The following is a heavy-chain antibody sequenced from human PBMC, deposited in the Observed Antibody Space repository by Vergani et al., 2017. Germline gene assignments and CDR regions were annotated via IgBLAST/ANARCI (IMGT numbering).Heavy chain of an antibody. CDR2: ISSSSSYT. J-gene: IGHJ4*02. Sequence: QVQLVESGGGLVKPGGSLRLSCAASGFTFSDYYMSWIRQAPGKGLEWVSYISSSSSYTNYADSVKGRFTISRDNAKNSLYLQMNSLRAEDTAMYYCARLRTEQLTGYYYHFDYWGQGTLVTVSS. V-gene: IGHV3-11*05. CDR1: GFTFSDYY. CDR3: ARLRTEQLTGYYYHFDY. D-gene: IGHD3-9*01.